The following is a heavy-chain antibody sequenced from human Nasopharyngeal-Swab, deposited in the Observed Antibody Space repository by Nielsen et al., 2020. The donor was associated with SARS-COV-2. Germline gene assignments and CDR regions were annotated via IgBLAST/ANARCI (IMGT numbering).Heavy chain of an antibody. D-gene: IGHD6-19*01. V-gene: IGHV3-21*01. CDR1: GFTFSSYA. CDR3: ASQRSSGWFWGDY. J-gene: IGHJ4*02. CDR2: ISSSSGYI. Sequence: GGSLRLSCAASGFTFSSYAMSWVRQAPGKGLECVSSISSSSGYIYYADSVKGRFTISRDNAKNSLYLQMNSLRAEDTAVFYCASQRSSGWFWGDYWGQGTLVTVSS.